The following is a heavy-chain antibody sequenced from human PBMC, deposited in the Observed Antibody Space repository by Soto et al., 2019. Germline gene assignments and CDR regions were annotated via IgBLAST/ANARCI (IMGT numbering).Heavy chain of an antibody. V-gene: IGHV3-30*03. CDR2: ISSDGNHQ. J-gene: IGHJ4*02. CDR1: GFMFNDYA. Sequence: GGSLRLSCATSGFMFNDYAMYWVRQTPGQGLEWVAMISSDGNHQFYVDNVRGRFTVSRDNSKNTLNLQMNSLRPEDTAVYYCSRGTYYPQSSGLHADYWGPGTVVTVSS. CDR3: SRGTYYPQSSGLHADY. D-gene: IGHD3-22*01.